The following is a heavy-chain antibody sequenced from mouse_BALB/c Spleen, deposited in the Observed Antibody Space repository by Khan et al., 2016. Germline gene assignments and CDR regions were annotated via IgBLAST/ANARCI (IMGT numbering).Heavy chain of an antibody. CDR3: ARRDDGGGAMDY. CDR1: GFSLTSYG. CDR2: IWSDGST. D-gene: IGHD2-3*01. Sequence: QVQLKQSGPGLVAPSQSLSITCTVSGFSLTSYGVHWVRQPPGKGLEWLVVIWSDGSTTYNSALKSRLSISKDNSKSQVFLKMISRQTDDTAMYYWARRDDGGGAMDYWGQGTSVTVSS. J-gene: IGHJ4*01. V-gene: IGHV2-6*02.